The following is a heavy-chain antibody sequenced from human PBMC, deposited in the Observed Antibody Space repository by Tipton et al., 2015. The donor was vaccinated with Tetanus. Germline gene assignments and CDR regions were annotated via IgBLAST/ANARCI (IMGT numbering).Heavy chain of an antibody. CDR3: ARATRDYHILTGYRRTFDP. CDR1: GGSFSLYS. D-gene: IGHD3-9*01. J-gene: IGHJ5*02. V-gene: IGHV4-34*01. Sequence: LRLSCAVYGGSFSLYSWTWIRQPPGKGLEWIGEINHSGVTNYNPSLKSRVTMSVDTSKNQVSLKLSSVTAADTAVYYCARATRDYHILTGYRRTFDPWGQGTLVTVSS. CDR2: INHSGVT.